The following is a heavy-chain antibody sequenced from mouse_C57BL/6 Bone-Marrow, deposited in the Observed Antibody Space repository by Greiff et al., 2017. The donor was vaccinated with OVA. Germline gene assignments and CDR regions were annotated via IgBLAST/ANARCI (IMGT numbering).Heavy chain of an antibody. D-gene: IGHD4-1*02. CDR2: IDPENGDT. J-gene: IGHJ3*01. V-gene: IGHV14-4*01. CDR1: GFNIKDDY. CDR3: TNQLGEPVAY. Sequence: VQLQQSGAELVRPGASVKLSCTASGFNIKDDYMHWVKQRPEQGLEWIGWIDPENGDTEYASKFQGKATITADPSSNTAYLQLSSLTSEDTAVYYCTNQLGEPVAYWGQGTLVTVTA.